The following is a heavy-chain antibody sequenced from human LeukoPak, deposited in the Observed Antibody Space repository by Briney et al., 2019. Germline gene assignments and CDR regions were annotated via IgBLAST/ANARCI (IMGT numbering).Heavy chain of an antibody. CDR2: IWYNGSNK. J-gene: IGHJ6*02. V-gene: IGHV3-33*01. CDR1: GFTFSSYG. Sequence: PGRSLRLSCAASGFTFSSYGMHWVRQAPGKGLEWVAVIWYNGSNKYYADSVKGRFTISRDNSKNTLHLQMNSLRAEDTAVYYCARETPEGSGGGSYYGMDVWGQGTTVTVSS. D-gene: IGHD2-15*01. CDR3: ARETPEGSGGGSYYGMDV.